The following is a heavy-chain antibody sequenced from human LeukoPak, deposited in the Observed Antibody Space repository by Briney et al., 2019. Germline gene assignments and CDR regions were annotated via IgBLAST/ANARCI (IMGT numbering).Heavy chain of an antibody. CDR3: ARDRWELLVDWFDP. Sequence: ASVKVSCKASGYTFTGYYMHWVRQAPGQGLEWMGWINPNSGGTNYAQKFQGRVTMTRDTSISTAYMELSRLRSDDTAVYYCARDRWELLVDWFDPWGQGTLVTVSS. CDR2: INPNSGGT. D-gene: IGHD1-26*01. CDR1: GYTFTGYY. J-gene: IGHJ5*02. V-gene: IGHV1-2*02.